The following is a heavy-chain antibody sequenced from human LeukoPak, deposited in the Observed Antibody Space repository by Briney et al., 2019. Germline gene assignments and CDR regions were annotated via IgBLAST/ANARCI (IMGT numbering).Heavy chain of an antibody. J-gene: IGHJ6*04. CDR3: ARDKVGQGYYGSGSYYNGYYYYGMDV. CDR2: TNPSGGST. Sequence: ASVKVSCKASGYTFTSYYMHWVRQAPGQGLEWMGITNPSGGSTSYAQKFQGRVTMTRDTSTSTVYMELSSLRSEDTAVYYCARDKVGQGYYGSGSYYNGYYYYGMDVWGKGTTVTVSS. D-gene: IGHD3-10*01. CDR1: GYTFTSYY. V-gene: IGHV1-46*01.